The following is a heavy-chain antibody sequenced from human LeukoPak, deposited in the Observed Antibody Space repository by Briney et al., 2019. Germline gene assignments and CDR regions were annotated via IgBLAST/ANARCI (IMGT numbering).Heavy chain of an antibody. J-gene: IGHJ3*02. CDR2: IYYSGST. CDR1: GGSISSYY. Sequence: SEALSLTCTVSGGSISSYYWSWIRQPPGKGLEWIGYIYYSGSTNYNPSLKSRVTISVDTSKNQFSLKLSSVTAADTAVYYCARDFRNSGSYPDAFDIWGQGTMVTVSS. V-gene: IGHV4-59*01. D-gene: IGHD1-26*01. CDR3: ARDFRNSGSYPDAFDI.